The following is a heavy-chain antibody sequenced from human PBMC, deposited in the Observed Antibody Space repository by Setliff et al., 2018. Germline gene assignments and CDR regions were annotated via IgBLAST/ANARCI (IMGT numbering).Heavy chain of an antibody. V-gene: IGHV3-30*18. CDR2: ISYDGSNK. CDR3: AKSATSSGYDSPRGY. Sequence: PGGSLRLSCAASGFTFSSYGMHWVRQAPGKGLEWVAVISYDGSNKYYADSVKGRFTISRDNSKNTLYLQMNSLGAEDTAVYYCAKSATSSGYDSPRGYWGQGTLVTVSS. D-gene: IGHD5-12*01. CDR1: GFTFSSYG. J-gene: IGHJ4*02.